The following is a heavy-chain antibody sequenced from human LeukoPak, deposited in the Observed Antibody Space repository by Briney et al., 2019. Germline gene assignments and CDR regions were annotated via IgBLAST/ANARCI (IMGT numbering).Heavy chain of an antibody. Sequence: RPSETLSLTCAVSGGSISSGGYSWSWIRQPPGKGLEWIGYIYYSGSTYYNPSLKSRVTISVDTSKNQFSLKLSSVTAADTAVYYCARVTGYMIEDYFDYWGQGTLVTVSS. CDR1: GGSISSGGYS. J-gene: IGHJ4*02. CDR3: ARVTGYMIEDYFDY. CDR2: IYYSGST. D-gene: IGHD3-22*01. V-gene: IGHV4-30-4*07.